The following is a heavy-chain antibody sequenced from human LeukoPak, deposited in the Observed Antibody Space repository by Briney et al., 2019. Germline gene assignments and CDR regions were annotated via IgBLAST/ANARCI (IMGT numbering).Heavy chain of an antibody. CDR2: ISSSGSTI. D-gene: IGHD4-23*01. Sequence: GGSLRLSCATSGFTFSSYEMNWVRQAPGKGLEWVSYISSSGSTIYYADSVKGRFTISRDNAKNSLYLQMNSLRAEDTAVYYCARVFTVGPDAFDIWGQGTMVTVSS. CDR1: GFTFSSYE. J-gene: IGHJ3*02. V-gene: IGHV3-48*03. CDR3: ARVFTVGPDAFDI.